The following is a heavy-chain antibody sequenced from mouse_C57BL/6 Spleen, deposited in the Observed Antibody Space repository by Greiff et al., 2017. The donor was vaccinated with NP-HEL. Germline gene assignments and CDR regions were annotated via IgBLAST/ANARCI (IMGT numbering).Heavy chain of an antibody. J-gene: IGHJ1*03. CDR3: ARSPLGYFDV. V-gene: IGHV1-61*01. Sequence: QVQLQQPGAELVRPGSSVKLSCKASGYTFTSYWMDWVKQRPGQGLEWIGNIYPSDSETHYNQKFKDKATLTVDKSSSTAYMQLSSLTSEDSAVYYCARSPLGYFDVWGTGTTVTVSS. CDR2: IYPSDSET. CDR1: GYTFTSYW.